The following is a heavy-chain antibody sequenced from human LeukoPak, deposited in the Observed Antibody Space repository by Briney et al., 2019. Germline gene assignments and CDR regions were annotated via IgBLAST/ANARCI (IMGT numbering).Heavy chain of an antibody. CDR3: AKDNERMYYYDSSGP. CDR1: GFTFDDYA. J-gene: IGHJ5*02. D-gene: IGHD3-22*01. V-gene: IGHV3-9*01. Sequence: GGSLRLSCAASGFTFDDYAMHWVRQAPGKGLEWVSGISWNSGSIGYADSVKGRFTISRDNAKNSLYLQMNSLRAEDTALYYYAKDNERMYYYDSSGPWGQGTLVTVSS. CDR2: ISWNSGSI.